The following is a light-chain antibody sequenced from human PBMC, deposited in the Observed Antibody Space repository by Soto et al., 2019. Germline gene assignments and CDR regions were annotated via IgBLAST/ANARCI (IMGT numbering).Light chain of an antibody. V-gene: IGLV2-14*01. CDR2: EVS. CDR1: SSDVCGYNY. Sequence: QSVLTQPASVSGSPGQSITISCTGTSSDVCGYNYVSWYQQHPGKAPKRMIYEVSNRPSGVSNRFSGSKSGNTASLTISGLQAEDEADYYCSSYTSSSLYVFGTGTKVTVL. J-gene: IGLJ1*01. CDR3: SSYTSSSLYV.